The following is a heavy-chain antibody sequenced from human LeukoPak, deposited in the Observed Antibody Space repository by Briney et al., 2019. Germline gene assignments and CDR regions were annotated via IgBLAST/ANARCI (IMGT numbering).Heavy chain of an antibody. CDR3: AVRDGHSTSSGDT. V-gene: IGHV4-34*01. CDR2: INQSGRT. Sequence: ETLSLTCGFYGGSFRNYYWSCIRQSPGKGLEWIGEINQSGRTNYNPSLKTRLTISVDTAKNLFSLNLTSMTAADTATYYCAVRDGHSTSSGDTWGQGTLVTVSS. D-gene: IGHD6-6*01. J-gene: IGHJ5*02. CDR1: GGSFRNYY.